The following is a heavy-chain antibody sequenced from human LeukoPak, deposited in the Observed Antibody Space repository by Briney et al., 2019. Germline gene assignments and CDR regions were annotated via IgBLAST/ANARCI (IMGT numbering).Heavy chain of an antibody. J-gene: IGHJ4*02. CDR3: SNGYCSGDSCY. CDR2: INQGGSEK. D-gene: IGHD2-15*01. V-gene: IGHV3-7*01. CDR1: GFGFSSYA. Sequence: GGSLRLSCAASGFGFSSYAMHWVRQTPGKGLEWVGNINQGGSEKYYVDSVKGRFTISRDNAKNSLYLQINSPTVEDTAVYYCSNGYCSGDSCYWGQGTLVTVSS.